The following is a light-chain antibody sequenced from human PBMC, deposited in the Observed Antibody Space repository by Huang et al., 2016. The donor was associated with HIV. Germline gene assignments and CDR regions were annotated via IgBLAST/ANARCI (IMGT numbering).Light chain of an antibody. CDR3: LQDYNYPRT. CDR2: AAS. CDR1: QAIRND. Sequence: AIQMTQSPSSLSASLGDRVTITCRASQAIRNDLGWYQQRPGKAPKLLIYAASELHSGVPLRFSGSGSGTDFTLTISSLQPEDFATYCCLQDYNYPRTFGQGTKVKI. J-gene: IGKJ1*01. V-gene: IGKV1-6*01.